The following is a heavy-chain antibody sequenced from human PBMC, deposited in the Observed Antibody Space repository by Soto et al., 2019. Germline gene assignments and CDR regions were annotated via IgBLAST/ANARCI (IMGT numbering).Heavy chain of an antibody. V-gene: IGHV1-3*01. CDR3: ACSVNDFWSGYYTTRKTFDY. J-gene: IGHJ4*02. CDR1: GYTFTSNA. D-gene: IGHD3-3*01. CDR2: INAGNGNT. Sequence: SVKVTCKASGYTFTSNAMHWVRQAPGQRLEWMGWINAGNGNTKYSQKFQGRVTITRDTSASTAYMELSSLRSEDTAVYYCACSVNDFWSGYYTTRKTFDYWGQGTLVTVSS.